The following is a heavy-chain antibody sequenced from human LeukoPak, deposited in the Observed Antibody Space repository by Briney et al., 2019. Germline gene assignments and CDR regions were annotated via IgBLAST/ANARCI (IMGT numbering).Heavy chain of an antibody. CDR3: ARGGGWSGARKDFSY. CDR1: GGSISNYY. D-gene: IGHD2-15*01. Sequence: PSETQSLPRTVSGGSISNYYWSWIRQPPGKGLEWIGYIYYSGSTNYNPSLRSRVTISVDTSKNQFSLKLTSVTAADTAVYYCARGGGWSGARKDFSYCGQGTLVTVSS. J-gene: IGHJ4*02. CDR2: IYYSGST. V-gene: IGHV4-59*01.